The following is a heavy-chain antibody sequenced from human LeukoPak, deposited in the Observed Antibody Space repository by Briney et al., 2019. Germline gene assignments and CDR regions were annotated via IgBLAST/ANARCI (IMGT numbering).Heavy chain of an antibody. Sequence: GASVKVSCKASGYTFTSYGISWVRQAPGQGLEWMGWISAYNGNTNYAQKLQGRVTMTTDTSTSTAYMELRSLRSDDTAVYYCARDLTYCGGDCYPLDPWGQGTLVTVSS. V-gene: IGHV1-18*01. J-gene: IGHJ5*02. CDR2: ISAYNGNT. D-gene: IGHD2-21*02. CDR1: GYTFTSYG. CDR3: ARDLTYCGGDCYPLDP.